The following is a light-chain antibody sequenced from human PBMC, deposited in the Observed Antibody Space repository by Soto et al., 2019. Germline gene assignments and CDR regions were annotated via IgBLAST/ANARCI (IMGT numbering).Light chain of an antibody. CDR3: QQYNNWPPYT. V-gene: IGKV3-11*01. Sequence: EIVLTQSPATLSLSPGERATLSCRASQSVSNFLAWYQQKPGQAPRLLIYDASNRATGIPARFSGSGSGTDFTLTIRSLEPEDFAIYYCQQYNNWPPYTFGQGTKVDIK. J-gene: IGKJ2*01. CDR1: QSVSNF. CDR2: DAS.